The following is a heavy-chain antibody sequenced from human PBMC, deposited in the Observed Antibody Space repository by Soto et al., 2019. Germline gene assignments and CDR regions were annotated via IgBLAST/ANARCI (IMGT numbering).Heavy chain of an antibody. CDR3: VRTSHYGSGTWNFDF. D-gene: IGHD3-10*01. V-gene: IGHV3-72*01. CDR1: GFTLSDNY. Sequence: GGSLRLSCAGSGFTLSDNYMDWVRQAPGKGLEWVGRTRNKANRYTTEYAATVKGRFTVSRDESMNSLHLQMNSLKTEDTAVYYCVRTSHYGSGTWNFDFWGQGTVVTVSS. J-gene: IGHJ4*02. CDR2: TRNKANRYTT.